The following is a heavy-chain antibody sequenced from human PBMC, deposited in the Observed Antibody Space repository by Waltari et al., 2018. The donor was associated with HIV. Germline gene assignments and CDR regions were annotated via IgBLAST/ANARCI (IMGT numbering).Heavy chain of an antibody. CDR1: VFTFISYW. CDR3: AKGGTSGYTFGFGR. CDR2: INRDGSIT. D-gene: IGHD5-18*01. Sequence: VQLVESGGGLVQPGGSLRPPLSASVFTFISYWMYRVRQAPGEGLVWVSRINRDGSITSHADSVKGRFTISRDNARNTLYLQMNSLGAEDTAMYYCAKGGTSGYTFGFGRWGQGTLVTVSS. J-gene: IGHJ1*01. V-gene: IGHV3-74*01.